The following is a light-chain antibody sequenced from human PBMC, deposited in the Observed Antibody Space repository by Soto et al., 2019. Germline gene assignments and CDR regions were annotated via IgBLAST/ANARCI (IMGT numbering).Light chain of an antibody. Sequence: EVVLTQSPATLSVSPGDRATLSWRASQYIGSAVDWYHKRSGQAPRLLIFDASVRVPTTPARLSGSVYGTELTITISSMESEDFAVYLCQQYGDRTRTFGQGTKVDIK. J-gene: IGKJ1*01. CDR2: DAS. CDR1: QYIGSA. V-gene: IGKV3-15*01. CDR3: QQYGDRTRT.